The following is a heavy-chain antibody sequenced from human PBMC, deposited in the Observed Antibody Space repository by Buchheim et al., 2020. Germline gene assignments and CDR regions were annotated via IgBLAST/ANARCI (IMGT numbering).Heavy chain of an antibody. CDR3: VRDLQYSGYGSPGDDFVF. CDR2: INGDGSTI. V-gene: IGHV3-74*01. CDR1: GFTFTYKW. J-gene: IGHJ4*02. D-gene: IGHD5-12*01. Sequence: EVQLVESGGGLVQPGGSLILSCAVSGFTFTYKWMHWVRQAPGKGLVWFSRINGDGSTITYEDSVKGRFTISRDNAKNTLYLQLNSLRAEEPAVYYCVRDLQYSGYGSPGDDFVFWEQGTL.